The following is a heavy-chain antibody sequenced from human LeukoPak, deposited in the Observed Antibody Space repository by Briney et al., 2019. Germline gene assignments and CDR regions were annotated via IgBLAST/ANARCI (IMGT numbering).Heavy chain of an antibody. CDR2: IYYSGST. V-gene: IGHV4-59*01. Sequence: SETLSLTCTVSGVSISSYYWSWIRQPPGKGLEWIGYIYYSGSTNYNPSLKSRVTISVDTSKNQFSLKLSSVTAADTAVYYCARHLGGGASREFDYWGQGTLVTVSS. J-gene: IGHJ4*02. D-gene: IGHD3-16*01. CDR3: ARHLGGGASREFDY. CDR1: GVSISSYY.